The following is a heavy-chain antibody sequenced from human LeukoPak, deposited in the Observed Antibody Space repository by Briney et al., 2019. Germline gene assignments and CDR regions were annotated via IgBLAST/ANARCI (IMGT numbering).Heavy chain of an antibody. CDR3: ARNRHRRYSYGYLDY. Sequence: SETLSLTCTVSGGSISSSSYYWSWIRQPPGKGLEWIGEINHSGSTNYNPSLKSRVTISVDTSKNQFSLKLSSVTAADTAVYYCARNRHRRYSYGYLDYWGQGTLVTVSS. CDR2: INHSGST. J-gene: IGHJ4*02. D-gene: IGHD5-18*01. V-gene: IGHV4-39*07. CDR1: GGSISSSSYY.